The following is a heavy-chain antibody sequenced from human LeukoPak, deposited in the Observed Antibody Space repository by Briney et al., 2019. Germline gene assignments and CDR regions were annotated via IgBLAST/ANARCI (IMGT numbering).Heavy chain of an antibody. D-gene: IGHD6-25*01. Sequence: GRSLRLSCAASGFTFSSYAMSWVRQAPGKGPEWISTISIDGGRTYYADSVKGRFTVSRDTSKNTLYLQMNSLRAEDTAVYYCARKGIGSSRYQNMDVWGKGTTVTVSS. CDR3: ARKGIGSSRYQNMDV. J-gene: IGHJ6*03. CDR2: ISIDGGRT. V-gene: IGHV3-23*01. CDR1: GFTFSSYA.